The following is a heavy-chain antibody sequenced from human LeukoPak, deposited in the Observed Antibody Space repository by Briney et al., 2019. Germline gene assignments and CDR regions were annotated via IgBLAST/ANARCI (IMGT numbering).Heavy chain of an antibody. CDR2: IYYSGST. CDR1: GGSISSYY. D-gene: IGHD6-19*01. CDR3: AREVSVAGNNWFDP. J-gene: IGHJ5*02. V-gene: IGHV4-59*01. Sequence: SETLSLTCTVSGGSISSYYWSWIGQPPGKGLEWIGYIYYSGSTNYNPSLKSRVTISVTSKNQFSLKLSSVTAADTAVYFCAREVSVAGNNWFDPWGQGALGTVSS.